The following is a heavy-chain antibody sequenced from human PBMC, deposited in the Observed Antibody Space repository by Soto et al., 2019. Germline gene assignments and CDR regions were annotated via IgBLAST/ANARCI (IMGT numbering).Heavy chain of an antibody. Sequence: QITLKESGPTLVKPTQTLTLTCTFSGFSLSTSGVGVGWIRQPPGKALEWLALIYWDDDKRYSPSLKSRLTITKDTSKNHVVLTMTNMDPLDTATYYCAHSHYDTSRWLMDDYWGQGTLVTVSS. D-gene: IGHD3-22*01. CDR1: GFSLSTSGVG. CDR3: AHSHYDTSRWLMDDY. V-gene: IGHV2-5*02. CDR2: IYWDDDK. J-gene: IGHJ4*02.